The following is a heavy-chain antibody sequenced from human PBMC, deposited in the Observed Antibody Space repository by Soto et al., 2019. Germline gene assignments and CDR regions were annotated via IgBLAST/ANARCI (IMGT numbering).Heavy chain of an antibody. D-gene: IGHD3-3*01. V-gene: IGHV3-30-3*01. CDR3: ARGSRDYYDFWSGYLFEY. J-gene: IGHJ4*02. CDR2: ISYDGSNK. CDR1: GFTFSSYA. Sequence: GGSLRLSCAASGFTFSSYAMHWVRQAPGKGLEWVAVISYDGSNKYYADSVKGRFTISRDNSKNTLYLQMNSLRAEDTAVYYCARGSRDYYDFWSGYLFEYWGQGTLVTVSS.